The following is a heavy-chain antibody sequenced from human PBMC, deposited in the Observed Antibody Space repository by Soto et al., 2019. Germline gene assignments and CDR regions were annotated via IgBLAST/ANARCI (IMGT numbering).Heavy chain of an antibody. V-gene: IGHV3-23*01. J-gene: IGHJ6*02. Sequence: PRLSCGASGFTFSSYAMSWVRQAPGKGLEWVSTISGSGNTYYADSVKGQFTISRDNSKNTLYLQMNSLRAEDTAVYYCAKLNAIFGVVTAWDYYYGMDVWGQGTTVTVSS. D-gene: IGHD3-3*01. CDR3: AKLNAIFGVVTAWDYYYGMDV. CDR1: GFTFSSYA. CDR2: ISGSGNT.